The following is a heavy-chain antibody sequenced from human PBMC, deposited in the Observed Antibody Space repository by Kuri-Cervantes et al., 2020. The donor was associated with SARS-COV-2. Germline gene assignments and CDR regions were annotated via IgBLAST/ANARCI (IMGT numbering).Heavy chain of an antibody. CDR3: ARGRRVVPAAMHYYYYMDV. CDR2: INHSGST. D-gene: IGHD2-2*01. CDR1: GESFSGYY. J-gene: IGHJ6*03. V-gene: IGHV4-34*01. Sequence: SQTLSLTCAFYGESFSGYYWNWIRQPPGKGLEWIGEINHSGSTNYNPSLKSRVTISVDTSKNQFSLKLSSVTAADTAVYYCARGRRVVPAAMHYYYYMDVWGKGTTVTVSS.